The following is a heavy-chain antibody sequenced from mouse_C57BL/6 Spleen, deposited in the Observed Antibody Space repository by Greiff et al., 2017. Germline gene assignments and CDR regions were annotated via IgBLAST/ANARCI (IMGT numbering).Heavy chain of an antibody. Sequence: VKLVESGPGLVQPSQSLSITCTVSGFSLTSYGVHWVRQSPGKGLEWLGVIWRGGSTDYNAAFMSRLSITKDNSKSQVFFKMNSLQADDTAIYYCAKKDDGPYAMDYWGQGTSVTVSS. V-gene: IGHV2-5*01. CDR3: AKKDDGPYAMDY. CDR1: GFSLTSYG. CDR2: IWRGGST. D-gene: IGHD2-3*01. J-gene: IGHJ4*01.